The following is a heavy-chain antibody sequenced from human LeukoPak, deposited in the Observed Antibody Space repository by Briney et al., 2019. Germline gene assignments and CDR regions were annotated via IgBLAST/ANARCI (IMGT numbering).Heavy chain of an antibody. D-gene: IGHD3-10*01. CDR2: ISYDGSNK. Sequence: GGSLRLSCAASGFTFSSYGMHWVRQAPGEGLEWVAVISYDGSNKYYADSVKGRFTISRDNSKNTLYLQMNSLRAEDTAVYYCAKDHGITWFGELFHYWGQGTLVTVSS. CDR1: GFTFSSYG. J-gene: IGHJ4*02. CDR3: AKDHGITWFGELFHY. V-gene: IGHV3-30*18.